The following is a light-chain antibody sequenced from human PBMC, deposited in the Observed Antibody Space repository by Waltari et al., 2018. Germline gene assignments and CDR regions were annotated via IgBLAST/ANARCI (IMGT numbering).Light chain of an antibody. CDR1: QSISSW. CDR3: QQYNSYSRT. Sequence: DIQMTQSPSTLSASVGDRVTITCRASQSISSWLAWYPQKPGKAPKLLVYKASSSESGVPSRFSGSGSGTEFTLTISSLQSDDFATYYCQQYNSYSRTFGQGTKVEIK. J-gene: IGKJ1*01. V-gene: IGKV1-5*03. CDR2: KAS.